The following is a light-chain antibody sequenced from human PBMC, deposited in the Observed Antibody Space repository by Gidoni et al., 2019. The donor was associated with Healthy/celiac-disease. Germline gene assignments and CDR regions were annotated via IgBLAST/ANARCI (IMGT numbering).Light chain of an antibody. CDR3: QQYGSSPPVFT. CDR2: GAS. J-gene: IGKJ3*01. V-gene: IGKV3-20*01. Sequence: ELVLTQSPGTRSLSPGERATLSCSASQSVSSSYLAWYQQKPGQAPRLLIYGASSRDTGIPDRLSGSGSGTDFTLTISRLEPEDFAVYYCQQYGSSPPVFTFGPETKVDIK. CDR1: QSVSSSY.